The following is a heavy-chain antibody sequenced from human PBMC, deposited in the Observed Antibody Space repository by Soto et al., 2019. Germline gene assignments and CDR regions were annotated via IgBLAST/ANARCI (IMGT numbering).Heavy chain of an antibody. CDR2: ISGSGGST. D-gene: IGHD2-2*02. V-gene: IGHV3-23*01. J-gene: IGHJ4*02. CDR1: GFTFSSYA. Sequence: EVQLLESGGGLVQPGGSLRLSCAASGFTFSSYAMSWVRQAPGKGLEWVSAISGSGGSTYYADSVKGRFTISRDNSKNTLYLQMNSLRAEDTAVYYCAKTPYGRSHTPYYFDYWGQGTLVTVSS. CDR3: AKTPYGRSHTPYYFDY.